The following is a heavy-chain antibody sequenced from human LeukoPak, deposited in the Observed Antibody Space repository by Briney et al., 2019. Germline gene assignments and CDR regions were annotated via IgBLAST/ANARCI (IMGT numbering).Heavy chain of an antibody. CDR1: GGSFSGYY. CDR2: INHSGST. D-gene: IGHD5-18*01. V-gene: IGHV4-34*01. Sequence: SETLSLTCAVYGGSFSGYYWSWIRQPPGKGLEWIGEINHSGSTNCNPSLKSRVTISVDTSKNQFSLKLSSVTAADTAVYYCARGGYSYGYWFWFDPWGQGTLVTVSS. J-gene: IGHJ5*02. CDR3: ARGGYSYGYWFWFDP.